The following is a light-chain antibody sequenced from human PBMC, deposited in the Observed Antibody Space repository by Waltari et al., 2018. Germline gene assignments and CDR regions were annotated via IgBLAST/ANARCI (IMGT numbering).Light chain of an antibody. Sequence: QSALTQPASVSGSPGQSITISCTGTSSAVGGYNYVPWFQQHPGKAPKLMISDVSNRPSGVSNRFSGSKSGNTASLTISGLQAEDGADYYCSSYTSSSTLWVFGGGTKLTVL. J-gene: IGLJ3*02. CDR1: SSAVGGYNY. V-gene: IGLV2-14*03. CDR2: DVS. CDR3: SSYTSSSTLWV.